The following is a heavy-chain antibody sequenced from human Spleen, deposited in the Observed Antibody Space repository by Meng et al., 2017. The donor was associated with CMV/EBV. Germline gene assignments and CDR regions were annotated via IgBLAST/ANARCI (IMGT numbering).Heavy chain of an antibody. J-gene: IGHJ4*02. CDR2: MNPNNGRT. CDR1: GYTFTSYD. V-gene: IGHV1-8*01. CDR3: ARGLVAGSSSDY. D-gene: IGHD6-6*01. Sequence: ASVKVSCKPSGYTFTSYDINWVRQATGQGLEWMGWMNPNNGRTDYAQKFQGRVTMTRNTSISTAYMELSSLGFEDTAVYYCARGLVAGSSSDYWGQGTLVTVS.